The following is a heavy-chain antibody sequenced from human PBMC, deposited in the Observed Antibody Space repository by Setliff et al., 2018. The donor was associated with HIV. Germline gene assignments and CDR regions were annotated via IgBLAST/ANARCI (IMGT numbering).Heavy chain of an antibody. D-gene: IGHD1-7*01. CDR1: GESISGSSYS. CDR2: ITYSGSA. V-gene: IGHV4-39*01. CDR3: ATNSVGNYPLDY. Sequence: SETLSLTCTVSGESISGSSYSWGWIRQPPGKGPEWIGSITYSGSARYNPSLKSRVAISVDMSKNQFSLRVTSLTAADTAVYYCATNSVGNYPLDYWGRGTLVTVSS. J-gene: IGHJ4*02.